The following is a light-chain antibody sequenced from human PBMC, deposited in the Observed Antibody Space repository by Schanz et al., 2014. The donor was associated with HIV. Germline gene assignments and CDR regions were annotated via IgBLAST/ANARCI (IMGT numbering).Light chain of an antibody. CDR1: SSDVGGYDY. Sequence: QSALTQPASVSGSPGQSITISCTGDSSDVGGYDYVSWYQQHPGKAPKLIIYDVTDRPSGVSFRFSGSKSGNTASLTISGLQAEDEGDYYCCSCTNTNTGVFGGGTKLTVL. CDR2: DVT. V-gene: IGLV2-14*03. CDR3: CSCTNTNTGV. J-gene: IGLJ3*02.